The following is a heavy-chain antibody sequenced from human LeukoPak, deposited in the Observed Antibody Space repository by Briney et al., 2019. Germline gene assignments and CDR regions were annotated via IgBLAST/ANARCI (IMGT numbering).Heavy chain of an antibody. D-gene: IGHD1-7*01. V-gene: IGHV1-58*01. Sequence: SVKVSCKASGFTFTSSAVQWVRQARGQRLEWIGWIVVGSGNTNYAQKFQERVTITRDMSTSTAYMELSSLRSEDTAVYYCAAHNWNYRTFDYWGQGTLVTVSS. J-gene: IGHJ4*02. CDR3: AAHNWNYRTFDY. CDR1: GFTFTSSA. CDR2: IVVGSGNT.